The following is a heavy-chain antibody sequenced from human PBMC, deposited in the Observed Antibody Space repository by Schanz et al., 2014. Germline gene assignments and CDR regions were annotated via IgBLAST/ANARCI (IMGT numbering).Heavy chain of an antibody. D-gene: IGHD5-18*01. J-gene: IGHJ4*02. CDR2: LNPDSGET. CDR3: ARDGRYSYGYVDY. Sequence: QVQLVQSGAEVKKPGASVKVSCKTSGYSFSDYFIHWVRQAPGQGLEWMGWLNPDSGETLYAQRFQGRVTLTRDTSINTAYMELSRLRSDDSAVYFCARDGRYSYGYVDYWGQGTLVTVSS. V-gene: IGHV1-2*02. CDR1: GYSFSDYF.